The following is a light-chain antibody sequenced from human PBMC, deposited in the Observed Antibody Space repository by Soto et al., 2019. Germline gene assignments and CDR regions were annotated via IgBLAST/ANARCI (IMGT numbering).Light chain of an antibody. CDR1: QGISND. V-gene: IGKV1-6*01. J-gene: IGKJ4*01. CDR2: AAS. Sequence: AIEMTQSPSSLSASVGDRVTITCRASQGISNDLAWYQQKPGKAPKLLIFAASTLQSAVPSRFSGSGSGADFTLTISSLQPEDSASYFCLQDHNLLTFGGGTKVEIK. CDR3: LQDHNLLT.